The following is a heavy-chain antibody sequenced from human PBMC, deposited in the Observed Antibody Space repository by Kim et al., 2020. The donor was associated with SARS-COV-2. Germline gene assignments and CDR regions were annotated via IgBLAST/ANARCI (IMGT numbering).Heavy chain of an antibody. CDR1: GFTFGDFA. D-gene: IGHD6-6*01. V-gene: IGHV3-9*01. J-gene: IGHJ3*02. CDR2: LSWNGGVI. Sequence: SLKISCAASGFTFGDFAMHWVRQVPGKGLEWVSGLSWNGGVIGYADSVKGRFTISRHNAENSLYLQMNSLRAEDTAFYYCAKDLVSSSFRAFHIWGQGTMVTVSS. CDR3: AKDLVSSSFRAFHI.